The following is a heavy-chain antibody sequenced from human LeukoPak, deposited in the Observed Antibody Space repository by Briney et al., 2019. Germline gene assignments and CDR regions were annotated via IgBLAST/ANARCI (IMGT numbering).Heavy chain of an antibody. V-gene: IGHV4-59*08. Sequence: PSETLSLTCTVSGGSISGYYWSWIRQPPGKGLEWIGYINYSGSTTYNPSLKSRVTISVDTSKKNQFSLKLSSVTAADTAVYSCTRQVRIFGIVSYFDHWGQGTLVTVSP. CDR2: INYSGST. J-gene: IGHJ4*02. D-gene: IGHD3-3*01. CDR1: GGSISGYY. CDR3: TRQVRIFGIVSYFDH.